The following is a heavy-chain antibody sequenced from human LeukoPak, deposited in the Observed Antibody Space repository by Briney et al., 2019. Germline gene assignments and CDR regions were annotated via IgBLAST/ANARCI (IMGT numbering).Heavy chain of an antibody. CDR3: ARGGKLEPTAIAS. D-gene: IGHD2-2*02. J-gene: IGHJ5*02. CDR1: GFTFRTYW. Sequence: GGSLRLSCVASGFTFRTYWMYWVRQAPGKGLVWLSRINPDCSNTTYADSVKGRFTISRDNAKNMLYLQINSLRVEDTAIYYCARGGKLEPTAIASWGQGSPVVVAS. CDR2: INPDCSNT. V-gene: IGHV3-74*01.